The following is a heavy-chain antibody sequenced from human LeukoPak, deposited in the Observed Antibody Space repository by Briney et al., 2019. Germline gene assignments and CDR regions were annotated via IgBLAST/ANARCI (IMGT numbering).Heavy chain of an antibody. CDR1: GFSLSTSGVG. D-gene: IGHD2-2*01. Sequence: SGPTLVNPTQTLTLTRSFSGFSLSTSGVGVGWIRQPPGKALEWLALIYWNDGKRYSPSLKSRLTITKDTSKNQVVLTMTNMDPVDTATYYRAHWLLFAYQLLWGGFDYWGQGTLVTVSS. J-gene: IGHJ4*02. CDR2: IYWNDGK. V-gene: IGHV2-5*01. CDR3: AHWLLFAYQLLWGGFDY.